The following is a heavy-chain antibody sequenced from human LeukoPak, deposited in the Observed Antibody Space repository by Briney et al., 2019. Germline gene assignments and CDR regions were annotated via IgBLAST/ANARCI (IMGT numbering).Heavy chain of an antibody. V-gene: IGHV1-18*01. CDR1: GYTFTSYG. D-gene: IGHD3-3*01. CDR3: ARGAYYDFWSGYYRGEPDFDY. J-gene: IGHJ4*02. Sequence: ASVKVSCKASGYTFTSYGISWVRQAPGQGLEWMGWISAYNGNTNYAQKLQGRVTMTTDTSTSTAYMELRSLRSDDTAVYYCARGAYYDFWSGYYRGEPDFDYWGQGTLVTVSS. CDR2: ISAYNGNT.